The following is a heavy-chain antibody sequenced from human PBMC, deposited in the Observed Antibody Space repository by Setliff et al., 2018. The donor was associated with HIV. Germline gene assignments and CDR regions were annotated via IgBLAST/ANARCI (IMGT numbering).Heavy chain of an antibody. CDR3: ARGVGSNPNWFDP. D-gene: IGHD1-26*01. J-gene: IGHJ5*02. Sequence: PSETLSLTCTVSGGSISSSNYYWGWIRQPPGKGREWIGSIFYSGSANYNPSLTSPVTISVDTSKNQFSLKLSSVTAADTAVYYCARGVGSNPNWFDPWGQGTLVTVSS. CDR1: GGSISSSNYY. CDR2: IFYSGSA. V-gene: IGHV4-39*07.